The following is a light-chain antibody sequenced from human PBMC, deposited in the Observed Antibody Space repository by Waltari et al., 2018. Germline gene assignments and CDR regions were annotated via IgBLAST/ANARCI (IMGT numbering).Light chain of an antibody. J-gene: IGLJ2*01. CDR3: SSYAGSNNVV. Sequence: QSALTQPPSASGSPGQSVTISCTGTSSDVCGYNYVSWYQQHPGKAPKLMIYEVSTQPSGVPDRFSGYKSGNTASLTVSGLQAEDEADYYCSSYAGSNNVVFGGGTKLTVL. V-gene: IGLV2-8*01. CDR2: EVS. CDR1: SSDVCGYNY.